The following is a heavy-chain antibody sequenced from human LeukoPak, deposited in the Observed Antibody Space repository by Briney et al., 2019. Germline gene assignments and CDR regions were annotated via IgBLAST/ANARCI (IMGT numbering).Heavy chain of an antibody. D-gene: IGHD2-2*01. CDR1: GGSLSSGGYY. CDR3: ARVGYCSSTSCYPNFDY. Sequence: SETLSLTCTVSGGSLSSGGYYWSWIRQPPGKGLEWIGYIYYSGSTNFNPSLKSRVTISVDTSKNQFSLKLSSVTAADTAVYYCARVGYCSSTSCYPNFDYWGQGTLVTVSS. V-gene: IGHV4-61*08. J-gene: IGHJ4*02. CDR2: IYYSGST.